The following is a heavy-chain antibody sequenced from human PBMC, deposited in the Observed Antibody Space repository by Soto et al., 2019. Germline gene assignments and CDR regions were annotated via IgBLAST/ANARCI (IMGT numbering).Heavy chain of an antibody. CDR3: AREDPGGNPLGRYFDL. Sequence: QVQLVQSGAEVKKPGSSVKVSCKASGGTFSSYAISWVRQAPGQGLEWMGGIIPIFGTANYAQKFQGRVTITADESTSTAFMELSSLRSEDTAVYYCAREDPGGNPLGRYFDLWGRGTLVTVSS. CDR2: IIPIFGTA. CDR1: GGTFSSYA. V-gene: IGHV1-69*12. D-gene: IGHD2-15*01. J-gene: IGHJ2*01.